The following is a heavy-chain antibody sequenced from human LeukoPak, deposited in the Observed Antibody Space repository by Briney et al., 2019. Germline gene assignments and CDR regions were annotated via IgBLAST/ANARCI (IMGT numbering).Heavy chain of an antibody. V-gene: IGHV1-46*01. J-gene: IGHJ5*02. CDR1: GYTFTSNY. CDR3: ARDNSVRDEAWWFSP. CDR2: ISPSGAST. D-gene: IGHD5-24*01. Sequence: ASVKVSCKSFGYTFTSNYMHWVRQAPGQGPEWMGVISPSGASTTYAQTFQGRVTLTRDMSTSTDYLELSSLRSEDTAVYYCARDNSVRDEAWWFSPWGQGTLVAVSS.